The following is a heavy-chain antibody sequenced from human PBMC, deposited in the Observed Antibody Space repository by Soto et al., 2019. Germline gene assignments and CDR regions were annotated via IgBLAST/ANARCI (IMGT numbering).Heavy chain of an antibody. Sequence: ASVKVSCKASGYTFTSYGIHWVRQAPGQRLEWMGWINAANGDTKYSPKFQGRVTITRETSASTAYMELSSLRSEDTAVYYCVRRHVSATGIDWFDPWGQGTMVTVYS. V-gene: IGHV1-3*01. CDR2: INAANGDT. J-gene: IGHJ5*02. CDR1: GYTFTSYG. CDR3: VRRHVSATGIDWFDP. D-gene: IGHD6-13*01.